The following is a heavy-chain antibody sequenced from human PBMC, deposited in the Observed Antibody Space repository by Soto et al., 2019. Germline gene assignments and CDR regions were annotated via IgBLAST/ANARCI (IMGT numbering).Heavy chain of an antibody. Sequence: QVQLQQWGAGLLKPSETMSLTCAVSGGSFSGYFWSWIRQPPGKGLEWIGEINHSGSTYYNPSLGSRVTVLVDTSRSQFSLKLRSVTAADTAVYFGTRGRGFGHFTPPFDYWGQGTLVTVSS. V-gene: IGHV4-34*01. J-gene: IGHJ4*02. CDR3: TRGRGFGHFTPPFDY. CDR1: GGSFSGYF. D-gene: IGHD3-10*01. CDR2: INHSGST.